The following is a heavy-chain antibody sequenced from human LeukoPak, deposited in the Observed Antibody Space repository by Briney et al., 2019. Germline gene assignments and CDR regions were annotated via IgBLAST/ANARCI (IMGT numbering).Heavy chain of an antibody. J-gene: IGHJ3*02. D-gene: IGHD2-2*01. V-gene: IGHV5-51*01. CDR3: ATHIVVVPAALPDAFDI. CDR1: GYSFTSYW. Sequence: GESLKISCKGSGYSFTSYWIGWVRQMPRKGLEWMGIIYPGDSDTRYSPSFQGQVTISADKSISTAYLQWSSLKASDTAMYYCATHIVVVPAALPDAFDIWGQGTMVTVSS. CDR2: IYPGDSDT.